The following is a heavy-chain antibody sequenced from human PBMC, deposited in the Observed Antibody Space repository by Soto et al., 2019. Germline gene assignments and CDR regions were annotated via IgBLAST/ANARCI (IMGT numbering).Heavy chain of an antibody. V-gene: IGHV1-3*01. D-gene: IGHD5-18*01. CDR3: ARDAGATWIQLWLQEYYFDY. Sequence: GASVKLSCKASGYTFTRNAIHWLRQAPGQRLEWIGKIDAGNGNTKYSRNFQGRVTMTTDTSTSTAYMELRSLRSDDTAVYYCARDAGATWIQLWLQEYYFDYWGQGTLVTVSS. J-gene: IGHJ4*02. CDR2: IDAGNGNT. CDR1: GYTFTRNA.